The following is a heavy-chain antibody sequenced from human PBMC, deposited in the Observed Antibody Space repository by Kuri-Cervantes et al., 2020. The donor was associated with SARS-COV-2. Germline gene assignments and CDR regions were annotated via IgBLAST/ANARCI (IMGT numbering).Heavy chain of an antibody. J-gene: IGHJ5*02. D-gene: IGHD2-2*01. CDR1: GGSISSGDYY. V-gene: IGHV4-30-4*08. CDR2: IHYSGST. Sequence: SETLSLTCTVSGGSISSGDYYWSWIRQPPGKGLEWIGYIHYSGSTYYNPSLKSRVTISVDTSKNQFSLKLSSVTAADTAVYYCARDQVDVVVPAAMGPHWFDPWGQGTLVTVSS. CDR3: ARDQVDVVVPAAMGPHWFDP.